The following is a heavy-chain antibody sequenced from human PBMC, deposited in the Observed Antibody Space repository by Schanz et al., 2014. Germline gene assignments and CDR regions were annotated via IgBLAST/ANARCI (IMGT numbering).Heavy chain of an antibody. D-gene: IGHD4-17*01. CDR2: IIPVLAIA. CDR3: ATLDYADSVS. Sequence: QVQLVQSGAEVKKPGSSVKVSCKASGGTFSSYTISWVRQAPGQGLEWMGRIIPVLAIADYAQKFQGRVTITADKSTTPASMELNSLNSDDTAVYYCATLDYADSVSWGQGTLVTVSS. CDR1: GGTFSSYT. V-gene: IGHV1-69*02. J-gene: IGHJ5*02.